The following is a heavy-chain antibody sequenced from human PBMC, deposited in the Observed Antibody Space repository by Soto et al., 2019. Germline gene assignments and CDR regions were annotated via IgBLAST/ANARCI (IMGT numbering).Heavy chain of an antibody. CDR2: INHSGST. D-gene: IGHD2-21*02. CDR3: EVTYYYYGMDV. V-gene: IGHV4-34*01. Sequence: SETLSLTCAVYGGSFSGYYWSWIRQPPGKGLEWIGEINHSGSTNYNPSLKSRVTISVDTSKNQFSLKLSSVTAADTAVYYCEVTYYYYGMDVWGQGTTVTVSS. CDR1: GGSFSGYY. J-gene: IGHJ6*02.